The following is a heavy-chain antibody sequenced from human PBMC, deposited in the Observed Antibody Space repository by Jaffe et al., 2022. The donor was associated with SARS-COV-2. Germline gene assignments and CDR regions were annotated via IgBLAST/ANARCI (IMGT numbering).Heavy chain of an antibody. J-gene: IGHJ5*02. CDR2: ISGSDDNT. Sequence: EVQLVESGGGLVQPGGSLRLSCAVSGFTFSNYAMTWVRQAPGKGLEWVSGISGSDDNTYYADSVKGRFTMSRDNSKSTLFLQMNSLRFGDTAIYYCAKGSGWVLRGSWFDPWGQGTLVTVSS. V-gene: IGHV3-23*04. D-gene: IGHD3-3*01. CDR3: AKGSGWVLRGSWFDP. CDR1: GFTFSNYA.